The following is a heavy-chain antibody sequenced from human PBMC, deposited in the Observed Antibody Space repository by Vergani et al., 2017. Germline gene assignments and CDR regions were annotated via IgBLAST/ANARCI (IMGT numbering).Heavy chain of an antibody. CDR2: ISSSGSTI. Sequence: EVQLVESGGGLVQPGGSLRLSCAASGFTFSSYEMNWVRQAPGKGLEWVSYISSSGSTIYYADSVKGRFTISRDNAKNSLYLQMNSLRAEDTAVYYCARNNQLPLRRGVLDYWGQRTLVTVSS. D-gene: IGHD2-2*01. CDR3: ARNNQLPLRRGVLDY. J-gene: IGHJ4*02. CDR1: GFTFSSYE. V-gene: IGHV3-48*03.